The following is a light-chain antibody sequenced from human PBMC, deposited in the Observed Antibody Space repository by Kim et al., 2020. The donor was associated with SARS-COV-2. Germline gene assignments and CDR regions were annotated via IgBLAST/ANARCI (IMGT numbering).Light chain of an antibody. CDR2: ATS. Sequence: SVGDRVTITSRATQVLASYLAWYQQKPENAPKLLLYATSTLQSGVPSRFSGSGSGTDFTLTISGLQPEDFATYYCLQLDTYPPFTFGQGTRLEIK. J-gene: IGKJ5*01. CDR3: LQLDTYPPFT. CDR1: QVLASY. V-gene: IGKV1-9*01.